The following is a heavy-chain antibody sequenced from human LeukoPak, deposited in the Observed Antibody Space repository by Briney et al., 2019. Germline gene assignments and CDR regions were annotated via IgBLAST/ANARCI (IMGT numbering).Heavy chain of an antibody. CDR3: AREPDYSAYCGGDCYS. D-gene: IGHD2-21*02. V-gene: IGHV1-69*05. CDR1: GGTFSSYA. Sequence: GSSVKVSCKASGGTFSSYAISWVRQAPGQGLEWMGGIIPIFGTANYAQKFQGRVTITTDESTSTAYMKLSNLRSEDTAVYYCAREPDYSAYCGGDCYSWGQGTLVTVSS. CDR2: IIPIFGTA. J-gene: IGHJ5*02.